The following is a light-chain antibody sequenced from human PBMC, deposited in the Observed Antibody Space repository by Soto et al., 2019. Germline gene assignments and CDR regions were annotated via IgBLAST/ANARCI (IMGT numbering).Light chain of an antibody. CDR3: GTWDRSLRAGV. CDR2: DND. J-gene: IGLJ1*01. V-gene: IGLV1-51*01. Sequence: QSVLTQPPSVSATPGQTVTISCSGSSSSIGSHSVSWYQLLPGTAPRLLIYDNDKRPSDIPDRFSGSKSGTSATLGITGLQTGDEADYFCGTWDRSLRAGVFGTGTKLTVL. CDR1: SSSIGSHS.